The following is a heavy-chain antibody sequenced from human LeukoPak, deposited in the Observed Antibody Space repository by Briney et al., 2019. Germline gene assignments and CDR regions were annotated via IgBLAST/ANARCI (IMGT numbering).Heavy chain of an antibody. Sequence: ASVKVSCKVSGYTLTELSMHWVRQAPGEGLEWMGGFDPEDGETIYAQKFQGRVTMTEDTSTDTAYMELSSLRPEDTAVYYCAKVSQTIVATQSFDYWGQGTLVTVSS. CDR3: AKVSQTIVATQSFDY. CDR1: GYTLTELS. J-gene: IGHJ4*02. CDR2: FDPEDGET. V-gene: IGHV1-24*01. D-gene: IGHD5-12*01.